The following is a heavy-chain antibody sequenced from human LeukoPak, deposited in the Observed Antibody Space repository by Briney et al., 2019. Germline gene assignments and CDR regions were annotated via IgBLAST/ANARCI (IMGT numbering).Heavy chain of an antibody. D-gene: IGHD3-10*01. CDR1: AITFSTYE. V-gene: IGHV3-48*03. CDR2: ITGSGDTI. Sequence: GGSLRLSCAASAITFSTYEMNWVRQAPGKGLEWVSYITGSGDTINYADSVKGRFTISRDNAANSLYLQMNSLRAEDTAVYYCAMEYYYGSGKDYMDVWGKGTTVTVSS. CDR3: AMEYYYGSGKDYMDV. J-gene: IGHJ6*03.